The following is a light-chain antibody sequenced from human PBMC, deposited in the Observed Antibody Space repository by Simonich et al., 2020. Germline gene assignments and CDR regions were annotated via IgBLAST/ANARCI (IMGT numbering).Light chain of an antibody. J-gene: IGKJ2*01. CDR3: MQALQTPNT. V-gene: IGKV2-28*01. CDR1: QSLLLSNGYNY. Sequence: DLVMTQSPLSLPVTPGEPASLSCRSSQSLLLSNGYNYLDWYLQKPGQSPHLLIYLGANRASGVPDRVSGSGSGTEFTLKISRVEAEDVGVYYCMQALQTPNTFGQGTKLEIK. CDR2: LGA.